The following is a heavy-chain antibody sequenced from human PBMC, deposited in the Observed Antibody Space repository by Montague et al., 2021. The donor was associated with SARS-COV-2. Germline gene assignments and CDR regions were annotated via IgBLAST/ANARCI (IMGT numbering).Heavy chain of an antibody. J-gene: IGHJ6*02. V-gene: IGHV4-4*02. CDR3: ARGGTYHYGMDV. Sequence: SETLSLTCAVSDGSISSPNWWNWFRQPPGKRLEWIGEIFYTGDTNYNPSRKNRVTIFFDKSNNHFSRQLISVTAADTAVFYCARGGTYHYGMDVWGQGTTVAVSS. D-gene: IGHD3-16*01. CDR2: IFYTGDT. CDR1: DGSISSPNW.